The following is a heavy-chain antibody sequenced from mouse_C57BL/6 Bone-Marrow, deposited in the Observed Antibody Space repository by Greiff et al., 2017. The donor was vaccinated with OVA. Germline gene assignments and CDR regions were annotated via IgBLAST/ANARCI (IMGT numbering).Heavy chain of an antibody. CDR1: GFNIKDDY. Sequence: VHVKQSGAELVRPGASVKLSCTASGFNIKDDYMHWVKQRPEQGLEWIGWIDPENGDTEYASKFQGKATITADTSSNTAYLQLSSLTSEDTAVYYCTAYGSPYYWGQGTTLTVSS. V-gene: IGHV14-4*01. CDR3: TAYGSPYY. CDR2: IDPENGDT. J-gene: IGHJ2*01. D-gene: IGHD1-1*01.